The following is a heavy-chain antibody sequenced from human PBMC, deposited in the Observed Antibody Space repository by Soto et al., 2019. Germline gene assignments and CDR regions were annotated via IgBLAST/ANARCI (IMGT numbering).Heavy chain of an antibody. V-gene: IGHV3-30-3*01. J-gene: IGHJ4*02. CDR2: ISYDGSNK. CDR3: ARARLDTPALDY. Sequence: QVQLVESGGGVVQPGRSLRLPCAASGFTLRSYAMHWVRQAPGKGLEWVAAISYDGSNKYNADSVKGRSTISRDNSKNTLYLQMNSLRVEDTAVYYCARARLDTPALDYWGQGTLVTVSS. D-gene: IGHD2-2*01. CDR1: GFTLRSYA.